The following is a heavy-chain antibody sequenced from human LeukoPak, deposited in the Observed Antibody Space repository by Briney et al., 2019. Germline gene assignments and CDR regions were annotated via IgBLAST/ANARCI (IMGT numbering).Heavy chain of an antibody. CDR1: GFTFSSYG. Sequence: PGGSLRLSCAASGFTFSSYGMHWVRQAPGKGLEWVAVIWYDGSNKYYADSVKGRFTISRDNSKNTLYLQMNSLRAEDTAVYHCARESTVTKAKFFDYWGQGTLVTVSS. J-gene: IGHJ4*02. D-gene: IGHD4-17*01. CDR2: IWYDGSNK. CDR3: ARESTVTKAKFFDY. V-gene: IGHV3-33*01.